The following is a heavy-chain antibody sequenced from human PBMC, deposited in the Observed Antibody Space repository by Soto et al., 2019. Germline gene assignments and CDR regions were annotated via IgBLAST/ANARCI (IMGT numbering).Heavy chain of an antibody. V-gene: IGHV3-30*18. CDR2: VSLDGRNT. J-gene: IGHJ4*02. CDR3: AKGGRQWLVTSDFNY. D-gene: IGHD6-19*01. CDR1: GFTFSDYA. Sequence: VQLVESGGGVVQPGRSLRLSCAASGFTFSDYAMHWVRQAPGKGLEGVAVVSLDGRNTHYADSVKGRFTISRDSSKNTVSLEMTSLRAEDTAVYYCAKGGRQWLVTSDFNYWGQGALVTVSS.